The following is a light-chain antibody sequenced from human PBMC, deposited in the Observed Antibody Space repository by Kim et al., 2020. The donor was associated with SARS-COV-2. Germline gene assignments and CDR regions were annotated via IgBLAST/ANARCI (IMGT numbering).Light chain of an antibody. CDR1: QDIDDY. Sequence: SASAGDRVTITRRASQDIDDYLAWLQQQPRKVPQLLIYAVSSLQSGVSSGFSGSRSGTEFPLTISGLRPEDFATYYCLQYSTYPYTLGQGTKLEIK. V-gene: IGKV1-17*03. J-gene: IGKJ2*01. CDR3: LQYSTYPYT. CDR2: AVS.